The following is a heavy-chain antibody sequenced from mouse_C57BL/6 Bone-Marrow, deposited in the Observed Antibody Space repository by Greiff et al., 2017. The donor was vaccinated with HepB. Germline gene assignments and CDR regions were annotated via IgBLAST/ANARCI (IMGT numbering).Heavy chain of an antibody. J-gene: IGHJ3*01. Sequence: KLQQSGAELVKPGASVKLSCKASGYTFTEYTIHWVKQRSGQGLEWIGWFYPGSGSIKYNEKFKDKATLTADKSSSTVYMELSRLTSEDSAVYFCARHEEVFYYYGSSPAWFAYWGQGTLVTVSA. CDR3: ARHEEVFYYYGSSPAWFAY. V-gene: IGHV1-62-2*01. D-gene: IGHD1-1*01. CDR1: GYTFTEYT. CDR2: FYPGSGSI.